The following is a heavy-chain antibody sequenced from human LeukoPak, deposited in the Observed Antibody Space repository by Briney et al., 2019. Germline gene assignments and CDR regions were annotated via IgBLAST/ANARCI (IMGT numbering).Heavy chain of an antibody. J-gene: IGHJ4*02. CDR2: TNPNSGGS. CDR3: ARVYEGSYFDY. V-gene: IGHV1-2*06. CDR1: GYTFTGYY. Sequence: ASVKVSCKASGYTFTGYYMHWVRQAPGQGLEWMGRTNPNSGGSNYAQKFQGRVTTTRDTSISTAYMELSRLRSDDTAVYYCARVYEGSYFDYWGQGTLVTVSS. D-gene: IGHD3-10*01.